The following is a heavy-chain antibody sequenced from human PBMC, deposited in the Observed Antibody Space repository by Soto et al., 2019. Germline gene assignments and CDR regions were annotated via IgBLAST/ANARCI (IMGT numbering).Heavy chain of an antibody. Sequence: QVQLQQWGAGLLKPSETLSLTCAVYGGSFSGYYWSWIRQPPGKGLEWIGEINHSGSTNYNPSLKSRGTISVDTSKDQFSLRLSSVTAADTAVYYCALVVAGPDYWGQGTLVTVSS. D-gene: IGHD2-15*01. CDR3: ALVVAGPDY. J-gene: IGHJ4*02. CDR1: GGSFSGYY. CDR2: INHSGST. V-gene: IGHV4-34*01.